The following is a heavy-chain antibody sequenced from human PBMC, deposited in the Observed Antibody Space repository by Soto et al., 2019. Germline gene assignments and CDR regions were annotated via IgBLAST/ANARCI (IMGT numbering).Heavy chain of an antibody. Sequence: QITLKEPGHTVVKPTQTLTLTCTCSGFSVSASGVGVGWIRQPPGKALEWLALLFWDDDKRYSPSLKSRLTITMDPSKNQVVLTMTNMDPVDTATYYCTHSTRRARCSGGHCYFFESWGQGTPVTVSS. CDR2: LFWDDDK. CDR1: GFSVSASGVG. V-gene: IGHV2-5*02. D-gene: IGHD2-15*01. J-gene: IGHJ4*02. CDR3: THSTRRARCSGGHCYFFES.